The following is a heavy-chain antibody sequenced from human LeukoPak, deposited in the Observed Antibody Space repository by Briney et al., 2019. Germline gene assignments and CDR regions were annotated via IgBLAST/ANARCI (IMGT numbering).Heavy chain of an antibody. D-gene: IGHD1-1*01. CDR1: GFTFRNFG. CDR3: AKDSHNWSFDY. V-gene: IGHV3-30*19. J-gene: IGHJ4*02. CDR2: IAYDGSYA. Sequence: PGGSLRLSCAASGFTFRNFGMHWVRQAPGKGLEWVALIAYDGSYAYYADSVRGRFTITRDNSKNTVYLQMSSLRVEDTAVYSCAKDSHNWSFDYWGQGTLVAVSS.